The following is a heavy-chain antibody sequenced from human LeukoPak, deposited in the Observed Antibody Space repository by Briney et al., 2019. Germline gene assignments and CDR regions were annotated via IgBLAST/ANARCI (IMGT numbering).Heavy chain of an antibody. J-gene: IGHJ4*02. CDR2: LSSGGDA. CDR3: TRGYVGIDY. CDR1: GFTVSSNY. D-gene: IGHD5-12*01. V-gene: IGHV3-53*01. Sequence: GGSLRLSCAASGFTVSSNYMSWVRQAPGKGLEWVSVLSSGGDAYYADSVKGRFTTSRDNAKNTLFLQMNSLRAEDTAVYYCTRGYVGIDYWGQGTLVTVSS.